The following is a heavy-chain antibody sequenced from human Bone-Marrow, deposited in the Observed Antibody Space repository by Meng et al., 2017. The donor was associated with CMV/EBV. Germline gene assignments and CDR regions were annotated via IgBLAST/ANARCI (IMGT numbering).Heavy chain of an antibody. CDR1: GYTFTNYD. J-gene: IGHJ4*02. V-gene: IGHV1-8*01. CDR3: ARGLSYSSSWYYY. D-gene: IGHD6-13*01. CDR2: MNPNSGNT. Sequence: ASVKVSCKASGYTFTNYDINWVRQATGQGLEWMGWMNPNSGNTGYAQKFQGRVTITRNTSISTAYMELSSLRSEDTAVYYCARGLSYSSSWYYYWGQGTLVTVS.